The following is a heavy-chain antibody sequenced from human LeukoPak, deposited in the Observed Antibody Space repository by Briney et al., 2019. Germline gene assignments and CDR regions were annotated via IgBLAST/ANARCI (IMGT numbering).Heavy chain of an antibody. CDR3: ARGAYGSGSYYNYYGMDV. CDR1: GYSFATRW. D-gene: IGHD3-10*01. J-gene: IGHJ6*02. CDR2: IYPDDSDA. Sequence: RAGESLKISCKGSGYSFATRWVAWVRQMPGKGLEWMGIIYPDDSDARYSPSFQGQVTISADKSISTAHLQWSSLKASDTAMYFCARGAYGSGSYYNYYGMDVWGQGTTVTVSS. V-gene: IGHV5-51*01.